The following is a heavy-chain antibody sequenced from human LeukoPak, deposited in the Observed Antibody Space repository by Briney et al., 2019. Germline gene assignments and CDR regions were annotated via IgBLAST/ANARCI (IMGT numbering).Heavy chain of an antibody. J-gene: IGHJ4*02. CDR2: IYTSGST. V-gene: IGHV4-4*07. D-gene: IGHD4-17*01. Sequence: PSETLSLTCTVSGGSISSYYWSWIRQPAGKGLEWIGRIYTSGSTNYNPSLKSRVTMSVDTSKNQFSLKLCSVTAADTAVYYCARDPAVDDYGDYYFDYWAREPWSPSPQ. CDR3: ARDPAVDDYGDYYFDY. CDR1: GGSISSYY.